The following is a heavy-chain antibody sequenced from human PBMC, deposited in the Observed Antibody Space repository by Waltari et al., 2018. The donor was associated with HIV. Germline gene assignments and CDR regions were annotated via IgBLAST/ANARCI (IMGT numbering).Heavy chain of an antibody. D-gene: IGHD6-19*01. Sequence: EVQLVESGGGLVQPGGSVRLSCAASGFTFSYYLLSWVRQAPGKGLEWVANIKQDGSEKYYVDSVKGRFTISRDNAKNSLYLQMNSLRAEDTAMYYCARDGPYSSGWYGSDYWGQGTLVTVSS. V-gene: IGHV3-7*01. CDR2: IKQDGSEK. CDR1: GFTFSYYL. CDR3: ARDGPYSSGWYGSDY. J-gene: IGHJ4*02.